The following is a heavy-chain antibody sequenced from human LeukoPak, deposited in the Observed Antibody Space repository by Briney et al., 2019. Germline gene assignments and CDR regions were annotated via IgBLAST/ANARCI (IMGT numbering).Heavy chain of an antibody. CDR1: GFTFSNYG. V-gene: IGHV3-30*18. D-gene: IGHD1-26*01. Sequence: PGRSLRLSCAASGFTFSNYGMHWVRQAPGKGLEWVAVISYDGSNKYYADSVKGRFTISRDNSKNTLYLQMNSLRAEDTAVYYCAKEVAVDSGSYGGLDYWGQGTLVTASS. J-gene: IGHJ4*02. CDR2: ISYDGSNK. CDR3: AKEVAVDSGSYGGLDY.